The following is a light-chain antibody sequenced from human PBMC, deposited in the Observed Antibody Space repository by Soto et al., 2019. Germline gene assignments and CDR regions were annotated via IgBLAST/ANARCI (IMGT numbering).Light chain of an antibody. CDR1: SSNIGAGSD. CDR3: QTYDNSLSGSYV. J-gene: IGLJ1*01. V-gene: IGLV1-40*01. CDR2: INK. Sequence: QSVLAQPPSVSGAPGQTVTISCTGTSSNIGAGSDVHWYQQLPGAAPKLLIYINKNRPSGVPDRFSGSKSGSSASLAITGLQAEDEADYYCQTYDNSLSGSYVFGTGTKVTGL.